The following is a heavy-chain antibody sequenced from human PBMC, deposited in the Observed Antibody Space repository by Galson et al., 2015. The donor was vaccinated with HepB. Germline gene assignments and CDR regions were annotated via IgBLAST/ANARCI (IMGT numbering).Heavy chain of an antibody. CDR1: GFTFSSYA. J-gene: IGHJ6*03. CDR2: ISYDGSNK. D-gene: IGHD3-3*01. CDR3: ARRRAFGVFDLYYYYYMTV. V-gene: IGHV3-30-3*01. Sequence: SLRLSCAASGFTFSSYAMHWVRQAPGKGLEWVAVISYDGSNKYYADSVKGRFTIPRDNSKNTLYVQMNSLRAEDTAVYYCARRRAFGVFDLYYYYYMTVWGKGTTVTVSS.